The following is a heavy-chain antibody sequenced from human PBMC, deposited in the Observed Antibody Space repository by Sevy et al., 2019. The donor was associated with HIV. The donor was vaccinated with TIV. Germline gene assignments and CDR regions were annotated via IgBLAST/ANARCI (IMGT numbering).Heavy chain of an antibody. J-gene: IGHJ4*02. V-gene: IGHV3-30-3*01. Sequence: GGSLRLSCTASGFPFSSYAMHWVRQAPGKGLEWVALLSYDGNNNYYADSVKGRFTFSRDNSKNTLYLQMSSLRAEDTAVYYCARDRCSGSSCYSLPYDSWGQGTLVTVPS. CDR1: GFPFSSYA. CDR2: LSYDGNNN. CDR3: ARDRCSGSSCYSLPYDS. D-gene: IGHD2-15*01.